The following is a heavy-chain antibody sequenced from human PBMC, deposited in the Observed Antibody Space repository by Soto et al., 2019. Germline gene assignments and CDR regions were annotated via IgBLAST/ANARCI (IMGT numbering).Heavy chain of an antibody. Sequence: SETLSLTCTVSGGSISSGDYYWSWIRQPPGKGLEWIGYIYYSGSTYYNPSLKSRVTISVDTSKNQFSLKLSSVTAADTAIYYCATGNIDFWSGYKYFYYGMDVWGQGTTVTVSS. CDR3: ATGNIDFWSGYKYFYYGMDV. J-gene: IGHJ6*02. CDR1: GGSISSGDYY. D-gene: IGHD3-3*01. V-gene: IGHV4-30-4*01. CDR2: IYYSGST.